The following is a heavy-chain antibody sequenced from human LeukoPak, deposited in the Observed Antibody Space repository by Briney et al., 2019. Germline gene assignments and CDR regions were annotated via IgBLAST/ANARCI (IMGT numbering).Heavy chain of an antibody. D-gene: IGHD6-19*01. CDR1: GFTFSSFA. Sequence: QPGGSLRLSCAASGFTFSSFAMGWVRQAPGKGLEWVAVISYDGSNKYYADSVKGRFTISRDNSKNTLYLQMNSLRAEDTAVYYCASGYSSGWRGYFDYWGQGTLVTVSS. CDR3: ASGYSSGWRGYFDY. CDR2: ISYDGSNK. J-gene: IGHJ4*02. V-gene: IGHV3-30*04.